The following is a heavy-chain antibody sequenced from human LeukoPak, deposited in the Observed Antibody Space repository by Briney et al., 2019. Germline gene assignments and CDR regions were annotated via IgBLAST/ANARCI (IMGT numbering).Heavy chain of an antibody. CDR3: ARIGYGDYSDY. D-gene: IGHD4-17*01. J-gene: IGHJ4*02. V-gene: IGHV4-34*01. CDR1: GGSFSGYY. CDR2: INHSGST. Sequence: SETLSLTCAVYGGSFSGYYWSWIRQPPGRGLEWIGEINHSGSTNYNPSLKSRVTISVDTSKNQFSLKLSSVTAADTAVYYCARIGYGDYSDYWGQGTLVTVSS.